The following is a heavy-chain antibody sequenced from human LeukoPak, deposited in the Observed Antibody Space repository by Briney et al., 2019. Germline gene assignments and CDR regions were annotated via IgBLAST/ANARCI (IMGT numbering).Heavy chain of an antibody. V-gene: IGHV4-59*01. CDR1: GGSISSYY. J-gene: IGHJ4*02. Sequence: PSETLSLTCTVSGGSISSYYCSWIRQPPGKGLEWIGYIYYSGSTNYNPSLKSRVTISVDTSKNQFSLKLSSVTAADTAVYYCASLPSRYCSSTSCYPYYFDYWGQGTLVTVSS. CDR3: ASLPSRYCSSTSCYPYYFDY. D-gene: IGHD2-2*01. CDR2: IYYSGST.